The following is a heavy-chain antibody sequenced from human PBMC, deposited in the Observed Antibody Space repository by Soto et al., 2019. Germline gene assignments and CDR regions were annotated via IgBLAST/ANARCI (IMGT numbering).Heavy chain of an antibody. CDR1: GGSISSGGYS. D-gene: IGHD3-16*01. CDR2: IYPNGNT. Sequence: QLQLQESGSGLVKPSQTLSLTCGVSGGSISSGGYSWDWIRQTPGKGLEWIGYIYPNGNTYYNPSLDSRFTISLDMSKNQFSLTRTSATAADTAVYFCARVGGWFAPWGQGTLVIVST. J-gene: IGHJ5*02. V-gene: IGHV4-30-2*01. CDR3: ARVGGWFAP.